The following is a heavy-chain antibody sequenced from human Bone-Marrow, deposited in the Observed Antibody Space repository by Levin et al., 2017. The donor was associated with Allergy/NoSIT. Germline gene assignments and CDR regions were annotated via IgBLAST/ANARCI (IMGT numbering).Heavy chain of an antibody. CDR2: INPGDSET. CDR1: GYSFSRYW. V-gene: IGHV5-51*01. D-gene: IGHD3-22*01. CDR3: ARLDSYYDGNAYHTLDY. J-gene: IGHJ4*02. Sequence: KVSCEGSGYSFSRYWIGWARQMPGKGLEWMGIINPGDSETRYNPSFQGQVTMSVDKSITTAYLQWRSLKASDTAMYFCARLDSYYDGNAYHTLDYWGQGTLVTVSS.